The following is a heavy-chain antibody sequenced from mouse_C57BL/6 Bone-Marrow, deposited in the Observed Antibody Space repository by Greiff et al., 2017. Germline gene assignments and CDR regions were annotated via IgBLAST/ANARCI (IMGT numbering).Heavy chain of an antibody. CDR1: GFTFSSYA. CDR2: ISDGGSYT. Sequence: EVKVVESGGGLVKPGGSLKLSCAASGFTFSSYAMSWVRQTPEKRLEWVATISDGGSYTYYPDNVKGRFTISRDNAKNNLYLQMSHLKSEDTAMYYCARDRKSTMITEGYWYFDVWGTGTTVTVSS. J-gene: IGHJ1*03. CDR3: ARDRKSTMITEGYWYFDV. D-gene: IGHD2-4*01. V-gene: IGHV5-4*01.